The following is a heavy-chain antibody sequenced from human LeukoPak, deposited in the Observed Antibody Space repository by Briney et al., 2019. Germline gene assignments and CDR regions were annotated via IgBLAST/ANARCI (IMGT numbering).Heavy chain of an antibody. J-gene: IGHJ4*02. D-gene: IGHD5-18*01. CDR3: AAMDHFDF. CDR2: IKYDGNEI. V-gene: IGHV3-7*01. CDR1: GCTFSSSW. Sequence: GGSLTLSCAASGCTFSSSWMAWVRQAPGKGLEWVANIKYDGNEIYYVDSVKGRFTISRDNAKNSLLLEMNSLRADDTAVYYCAAMDHFDFWGQGTLVSVSS.